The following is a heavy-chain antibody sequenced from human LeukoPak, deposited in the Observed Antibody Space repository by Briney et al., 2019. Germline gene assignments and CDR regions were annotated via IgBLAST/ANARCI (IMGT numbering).Heavy chain of an antibody. CDR1: GFTFSNAW. V-gene: IGHV3-15*01. J-gene: IGHJ1*01. CDR3: TTDAYCGGDCYFHFQH. D-gene: IGHD2-21*02. CDR2: IKSKTDGGTT. Sequence: GGSLRLSCAASGFTFSNAWMSWVRRAPGKGLEWVGRIKSKTDGGTTDYAAPVKGRFTISRDDSKNTLYLEMNSLKTEDTAVYYCTTDAYCGGDCYFHFQHWGRGTLVTVSS.